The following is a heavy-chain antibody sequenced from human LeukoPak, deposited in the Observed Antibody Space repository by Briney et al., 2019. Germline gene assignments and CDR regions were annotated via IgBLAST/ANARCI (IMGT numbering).Heavy chain of an antibody. D-gene: IGHD6-6*01. CDR2: ISSSSSSI. CDR1: GFTFSNYG. V-gene: IGHV3-48*01. J-gene: IGHJ4*02. Sequence: PGGSLRLSCAASGFTFSNYGMDWVRQAPGEGLEWVSYISSSSSSIYYADSVKGRFTISRDNARNSVFLQMNSLRAEDTAVYYCARGGAARPDYWGQGTLVTVSS. CDR3: ARGGAARPDY.